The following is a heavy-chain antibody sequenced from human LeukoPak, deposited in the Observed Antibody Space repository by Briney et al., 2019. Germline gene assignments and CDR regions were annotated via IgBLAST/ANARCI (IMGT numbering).Heavy chain of an antibody. J-gene: IGHJ5*02. Sequence: ASVKVSCKASGYTFTGYYMQWVRQAPGQGLEWMGWINPNSGGTNYAQKFQGRVTMTRDTSISTAYMELSRLRSDDTAVYYCARDAYPVVPADDNWFDPWGQGTLVTVSS. CDR2: INPNSGGT. V-gene: IGHV1-2*02. CDR3: ARDAYPVVPADDNWFDP. D-gene: IGHD2-2*01. CDR1: GYTFTGYY.